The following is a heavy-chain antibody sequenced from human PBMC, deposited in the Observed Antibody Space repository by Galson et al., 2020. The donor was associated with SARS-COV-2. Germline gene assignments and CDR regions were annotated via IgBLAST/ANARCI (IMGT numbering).Heavy chain of an antibody. CDR3: ARPTIFGLVIWA. J-gene: IGHJ1*01. Sequence: SQTLSLTCTVSSDSFTSRTYYWGWIRQPPGKGLEWIGHIYSSGNTYYNPSLKSRVSISVDTSRNQFSLELTSVTAADTAVYYCARPTIFGLVIWAGGRGTLSTFSS. D-gene: IGHD3-3*01. CDR1: SDSFTSRTYY. CDR2: IYSSGNT. V-gene: IGHV4-39*01.